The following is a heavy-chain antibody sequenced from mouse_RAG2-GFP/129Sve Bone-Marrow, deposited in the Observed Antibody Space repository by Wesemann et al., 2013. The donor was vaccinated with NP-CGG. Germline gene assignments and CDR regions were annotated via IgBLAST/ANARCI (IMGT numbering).Heavy chain of an antibody. CDR3: AKLGFAY. D-gene: IGHD4-1*01. V-gene: IGHV14-2*02. J-gene: IGHJ3*01. Sequence: KFQGKATITADTSSNTAYLQLSSLTSEDTAVYYCAKLGFAYWGQGTLVTVSA.